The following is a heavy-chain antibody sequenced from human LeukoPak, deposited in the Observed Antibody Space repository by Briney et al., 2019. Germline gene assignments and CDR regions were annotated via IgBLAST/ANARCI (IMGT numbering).Heavy chain of an antibody. CDR1: GFTFSSYE. D-gene: IGHD4-17*01. J-gene: IGHJ4*02. CDR2: ISSSGTTK. V-gene: IGHV3-48*03. CDR3: AHDYGDHQFDY. Sequence: PGGSLRLSCTASGFTFSSYEMNWVRQAPRKGLEWVSYISSSGTTKYYADSVKGRFTISRDNAKNSLYLQMDSLRAEDTAVYYCAHDYGDHQFDYWGQGTLVTVSS.